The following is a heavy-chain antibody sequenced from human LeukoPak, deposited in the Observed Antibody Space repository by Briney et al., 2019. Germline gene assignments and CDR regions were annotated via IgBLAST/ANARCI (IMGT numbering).Heavy chain of an antibody. CDR3: AKAGDIVVAGYFDY. V-gene: IGHV3-30*18. D-gene: IGHD2-2*01. J-gene: IGHJ4*02. CDR2: ISYDGSNK. CDR1: GFTFSSYG. Sequence: PGGSLRLSCAASGFTFSSYGMHWVRQAPGKGLEWVAVISYDGSNKYYADSVKGRFTISRDNSKNTLYLQMNSLRAEDTAVYYCAKAGDIVVAGYFDYWGQGTQVTVSS.